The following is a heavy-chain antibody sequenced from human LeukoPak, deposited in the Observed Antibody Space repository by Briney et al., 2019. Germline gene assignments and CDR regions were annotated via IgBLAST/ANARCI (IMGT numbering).Heavy chain of an antibody. Sequence: GGSLRLSCAASGFTFSSYWMTWVRQAPGKGLEWVANIKADGSDKYYADSVKGRFTISRDNAKNSLYLQMNSLRAEDTAVYYFAEAIENYGGKETLVTVSS. CDR1: GFTFSSYW. J-gene: IGHJ4*02. D-gene: IGHD5-24*01. CDR3: AEAIENY. CDR2: IKADGSDK. V-gene: IGHV3-7*01.